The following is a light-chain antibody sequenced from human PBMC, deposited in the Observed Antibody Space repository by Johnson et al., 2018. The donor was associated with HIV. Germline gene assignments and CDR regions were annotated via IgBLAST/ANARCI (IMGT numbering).Light chain of an antibody. CDR3: GTWDTSLSAGV. J-gene: IGLJ1*01. V-gene: IGLV1-51*01. CDR1: SSNIGNNY. CDR2: DNT. Sequence: QSILTQPPSVSADPGQKVTISCSGSSSNIGNNYVSWYQQLPGRAPKLLIYDNTKRPSGIPDRFSGSKSGTSATLGITGLQTGDEADYYCGTWDTSLSAGVFGPGTKVSVL.